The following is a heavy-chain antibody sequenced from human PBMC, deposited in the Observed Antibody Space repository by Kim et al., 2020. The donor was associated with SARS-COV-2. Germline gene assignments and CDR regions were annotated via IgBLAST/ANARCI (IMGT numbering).Heavy chain of an antibody. D-gene: IGHD2-21*01. Sequence: ASVKVSCKASGYTFTSYAMHWVRQAPGQRLEWMGWVNAGSGNTRYSQKFQGRVTITRDTSASTVFMELSSLTSEDTAVYYCATIPVKVNWGQGTLVTVSS. CDR1: GYTFTSYA. J-gene: IGHJ4*02. CDR2: VNAGSGNT. V-gene: IGHV1-3*01. CDR3: ATIPVKVN.